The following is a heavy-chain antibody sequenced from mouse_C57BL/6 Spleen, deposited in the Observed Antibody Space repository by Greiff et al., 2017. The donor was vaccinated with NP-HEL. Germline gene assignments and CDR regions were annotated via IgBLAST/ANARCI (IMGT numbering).Heavy chain of an antibody. Sequence: QVQLQQPGAELVRPGTSVKLSCKASGYTFTSYWMHWVKQRPGQGLEWIGVIDPSDSYTNYNQKFKGKATLTVDTSSSTAYMQLSSLTSEYSAVYYCARWPSYDGFAYWGQGTLVTVSA. V-gene: IGHV1-59*01. CDR2: IDPSDSYT. J-gene: IGHJ3*01. D-gene: IGHD2-12*01. CDR1: GYTFTSYW. CDR3: ARWPSYDGFAY.